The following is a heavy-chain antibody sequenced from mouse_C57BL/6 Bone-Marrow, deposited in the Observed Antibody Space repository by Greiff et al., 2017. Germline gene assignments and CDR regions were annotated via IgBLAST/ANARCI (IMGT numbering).Heavy chain of an antibody. CDR1: GFSLSTFGMG. D-gene: IGHD1-1*01. J-gene: IGHJ4*01. V-gene: IGHV8-8*01. Sequence: QVTLKVSGPGILQPSQTLSLSCSFSGFSLSTFGMGVGWIRPPSGKGLEWLAHIWWDDDKYYNPALNSRLTISTDTSKNQVFLKIANVDTADTATYYCARIEIDYYGSSCVGGAMDYWGQGTSVTVSS. CDR2: IWWDDDK. CDR3: ARIEIDYYGSSCVGGAMDY.